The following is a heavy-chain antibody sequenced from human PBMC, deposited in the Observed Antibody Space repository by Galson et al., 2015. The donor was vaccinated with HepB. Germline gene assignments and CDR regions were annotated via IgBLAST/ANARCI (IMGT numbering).Heavy chain of an antibody. CDR1: GFTFRDYY. D-gene: IGHD5-18*01. Sequence: SLRLSCAASGFTFRDYYMSWIRQAPGKGLEWVSYISSSGSTIYYADSVKGRFTISRDNAKNSLYLQMNSLRAEDTAVYYCARDRGYSYGLIDYWGQGTLVTVSS. CDR3: ARDRGYSYGLIDY. J-gene: IGHJ4*02. CDR2: ISSSGSTI. V-gene: IGHV3-11*01.